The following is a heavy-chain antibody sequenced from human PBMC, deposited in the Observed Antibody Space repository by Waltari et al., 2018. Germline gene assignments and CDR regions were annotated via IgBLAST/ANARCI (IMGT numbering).Heavy chain of an antibody. CDR1: GFTFSRYW. Sequence: EVQLVESGGGLVQPGGSLRLSCAASGFTFSRYWMSWVRQAPGKGLEWVANIKQDGSEKYYVDSVKGRFTISRDNAKNSLYLQMNSLRAEDTAVYYCARANYDFWSGYYQGGFDYWGQGTLVTVSS. CDR2: IKQDGSEK. J-gene: IGHJ4*02. D-gene: IGHD3-3*01. CDR3: ARANYDFWSGYYQGGFDY. V-gene: IGHV3-7*01.